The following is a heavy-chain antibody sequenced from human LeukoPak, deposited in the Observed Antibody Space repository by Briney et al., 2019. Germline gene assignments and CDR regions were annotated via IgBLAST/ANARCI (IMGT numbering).Heavy chain of an antibody. Sequence: GGSLRLSCAASGFTFSSYAMSWVRQAPGKGLEWVSGISGSGGSTYYADSVKGRFTISRDNSKNTLYLQMNSLRAEDTAVYYCAKLGGDYVIWYYCDYWGQGTLVTVSS. CDR2: ISGSGGST. V-gene: IGHV3-23*01. J-gene: IGHJ4*02. CDR1: GFTFSSYA. CDR3: AKLGGDYVIWYYCDY. D-gene: IGHD4-17*01.